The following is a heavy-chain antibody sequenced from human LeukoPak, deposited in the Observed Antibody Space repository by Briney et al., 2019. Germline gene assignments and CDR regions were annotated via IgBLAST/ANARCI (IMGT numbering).Heavy chain of an antibody. CDR2: INPNSGGT. CDR1: GYTFTGYY. J-gene: IGHJ4*02. D-gene: IGHD6-13*01. Sequence: ASVKVSCKASGYTFTGYYMHWVRQAPGQGLEWMGWINPNSGGTNYAQKFQGRVTMTRDTSISTAYMELSRLRSDDTAVYYCARGFGIAAAGLYYFDYWGQGTLVTVSS. V-gene: IGHV1-2*02. CDR3: ARGFGIAAAGLYYFDY.